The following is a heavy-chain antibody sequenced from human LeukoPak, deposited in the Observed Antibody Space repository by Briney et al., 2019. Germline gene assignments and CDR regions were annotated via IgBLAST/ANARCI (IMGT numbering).Heavy chain of an antibody. D-gene: IGHD6-19*01. J-gene: IGHJ4*02. CDR2: ISYDGSNK. CDR3: ARDLRPTVAGIMY. Sequence: GGSLRLSCAASGFTFSSYAMHWVRQAPGKGLEWVAVISYDGSNKHYADSVKGRFTISRDDSKNTLYLQMNSLRTEDTAVYYCARDLRPTVAGIMYWGLGTLVTVSS. CDR1: GFTFSSYA. V-gene: IGHV3-30-3*01.